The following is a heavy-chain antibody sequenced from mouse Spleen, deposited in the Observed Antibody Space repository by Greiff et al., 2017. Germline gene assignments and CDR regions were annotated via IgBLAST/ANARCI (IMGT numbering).Heavy chain of an antibody. Sequence: EVQLQQSGPELVKPGASVKMSCKASGYTFTSYVMHWVKQKPGQGLEWIGYINPYNDGTKYNEKFKGKATLTSDKSSSTAYMELSSLTSEDSAVYYCARSLYYGSSYGYFDVWGAGTTVTVSS. CDR3: ARSLYYGSSYGYFDV. CDR2: INPYNDGT. V-gene: IGHV1-14*01. J-gene: IGHJ1*01. D-gene: IGHD1-1*01. CDR1: GYTFTSYV.